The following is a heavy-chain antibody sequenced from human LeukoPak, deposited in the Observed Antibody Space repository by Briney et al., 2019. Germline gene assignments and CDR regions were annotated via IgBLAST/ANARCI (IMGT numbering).Heavy chain of an antibody. CDR2: ISSSSSYI. Sequence: PGGSLRLSCAASGFTFSSCTMNWVRQAPGKGLEWVSSISSSSSYIYYADSVKGRFTISRDNAKDSLYLQMNGLRTEVTAVYYCAKALPTAMTVHYWGQGTLVTVSS. D-gene: IGHD2-2*01. CDR1: GFTFSSCT. J-gene: IGHJ4*02. V-gene: IGHV3-21*01. CDR3: AKALPTAMTVHY.